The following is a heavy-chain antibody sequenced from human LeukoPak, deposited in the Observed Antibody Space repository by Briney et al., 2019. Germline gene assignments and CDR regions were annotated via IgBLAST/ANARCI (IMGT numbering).Heavy chain of an antibody. V-gene: IGHV3-48*02. CDR1: GFTFSDYV. J-gene: IGHJ4*02. CDR2: INHNGEMI. Sequence: GGSLRLSCAASGFTFSDYVMSWVRQAPGKGLEWVSYINHNGEMIYYADSVKGRFTISRDTAKKTLYLQMNSLRDDDTALYYCVRDNDWAFHCWGQGTLVTVSS. CDR3: VRDNDWAFHC. D-gene: IGHD3-9*01.